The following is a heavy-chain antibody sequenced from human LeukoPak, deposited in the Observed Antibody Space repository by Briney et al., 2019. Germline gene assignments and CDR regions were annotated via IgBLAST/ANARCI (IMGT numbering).Heavy chain of an antibody. Sequence: SETLSLTCAVYGGSFSGYYWGWIRQPPGKGLEWIGEINHSGSTNYNPSLKSRVTISVDTSKNQFSLKLSSVTAADTAVYYCARAHYYYGMDVWGQGTTVTVSS. CDR2: INHSGST. CDR1: GGSFSGYY. V-gene: IGHV4-34*01. J-gene: IGHJ6*02. CDR3: ARAHYYYGMDV.